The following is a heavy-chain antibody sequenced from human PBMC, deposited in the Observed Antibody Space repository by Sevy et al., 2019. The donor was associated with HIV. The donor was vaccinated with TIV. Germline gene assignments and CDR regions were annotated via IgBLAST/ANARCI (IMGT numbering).Heavy chain of an antibody. CDR3: ARDYDDSSGYHFDY. J-gene: IGHJ4*02. Sequence: GGSRRLSCAASGFTFSSYAMHWVRQAPGKGLEWVAVISYDGSNKYYADSVKGRFTISRDNSKNTLYLQMNSLRAEDTAVYYCARDYDDSSGYHFDYWGQGTLVTVSS. CDR1: GFTFSSYA. CDR2: ISYDGSNK. V-gene: IGHV3-30-3*01. D-gene: IGHD3-22*01.